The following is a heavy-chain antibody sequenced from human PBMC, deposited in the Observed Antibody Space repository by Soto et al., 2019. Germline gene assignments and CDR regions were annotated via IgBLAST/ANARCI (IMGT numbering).Heavy chain of an antibody. D-gene: IGHD2-2*02. Sequence: PGGSLRLSCAASGFTVISNYMSWVRQAPGKGLEWVSVIYSGGSTYYADSVKGRFTISRDNSKNTLYLQMNSLRAEDTAVYYCARDLDHCSSTSCYIGNMDVWGQGTTVTVSS. CDR3: ARDLDHCSSTSCYIGNMDV. V-gene: IGHV3-53*01. CDR1: GFTVISNY. CDR2: IYSGGST. J-gene: IGHJ6*02.